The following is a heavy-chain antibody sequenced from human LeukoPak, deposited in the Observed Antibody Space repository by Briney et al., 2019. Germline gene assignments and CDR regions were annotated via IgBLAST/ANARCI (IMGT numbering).Heavy chain of an antibody. Sequence: GGSLRLSCAASGFTFSDYYMSWIRQAPGKGLEWVSYISSSSSYTNYADSVKGRFTISRDNAKNSLYLQMNSLRAEDTAVYYCARGGGPYCSGGSCYVWFDPWGQGTLVTVSS. J-gene: IGHJ5*02. D-gene: IGHD2-15*01. CDR1: GFTFSDYY. CDR2: ISSSSSYT. V-gene: IGHV3-11*06. CDR3: ARGGGPYCSGGSCYVWFDP.